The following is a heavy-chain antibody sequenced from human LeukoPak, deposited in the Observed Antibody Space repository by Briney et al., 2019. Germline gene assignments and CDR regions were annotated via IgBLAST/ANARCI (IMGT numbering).Heavy chain of an antibody. Sequence: KTSETLSLTCTVSGGSISSGSYYWSWIRQPAGKGLEWIGRIYTSGSTNYNPSLKSRVTISVDTSKNQFSLKLSSVTAADTAVYYCAREGNDYGDYNDYWGQGTLVTVSS. D-gene: IGHD4-17*01. CDR2: IYTSGST. CDR3: AREGNDYGDYNDY. V-gene: IGHV4-61*02. J-gene: IGHJ4*02. CDR1: GGSISSGSYY.